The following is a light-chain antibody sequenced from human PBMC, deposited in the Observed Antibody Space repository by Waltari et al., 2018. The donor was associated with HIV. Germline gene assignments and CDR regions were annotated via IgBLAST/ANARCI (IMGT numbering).Light chain of an antibody. J-gene: IGKJ1*01. V-gene: IGKV3-20*01. CDR1: QSVSSSY. CDR2: GAS. Sequence: EIVLTQSPGTLSLSPGERATLSCRASQSVSSSYLAWYQQKPGQAPRLLIYGASSGATGTPDRFSGSGSGTDFTLTISRLEAEDSAVYYCQQYGTSPWTFGQGTKVEIK. CDR3: QQYGTSPWT.